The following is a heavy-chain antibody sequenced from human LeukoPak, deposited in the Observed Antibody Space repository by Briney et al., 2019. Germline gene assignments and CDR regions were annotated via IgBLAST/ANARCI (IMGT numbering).Heavy chain of an antibody. Sequence: ASVKVSCKASGYTFTGYYMHWVRQAPGQGLEWMGWINPNSGGTNYAQKFQGRGTMTRDTPISTAYMELSRLRSDDTAVYYCAKDSSTWENWFDPWGQGTLLTLS. CDR2: INPNSGGT. CDR1: GYTFTGYY. CDR3: AKDSSTWENWFDP. D-gene: IGHD6-13*01. J-gene: IGHJ5*02. V-gene: IGHV1-2*02.